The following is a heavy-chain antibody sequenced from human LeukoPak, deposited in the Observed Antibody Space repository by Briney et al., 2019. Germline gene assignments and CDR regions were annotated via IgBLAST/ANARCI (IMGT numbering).Heavy chain of an antibody. D-gene: IGHD6-13*01. Sequence: GGSLRLSCAASGFTFDDYAMHWVRQAPGEGLEWVSGISWNSGSIGYADSVKGRFTISRDNAKNSLYLQMNSLRAEDTALYYCAKVVSIAAAGDAFDIWGQGTMVTVSS. CDR2: ISWNSGSI. V-gene: IGHV3-9*01. CDR1: GFTFDDYA. J-gene: IGHJ3*02. CDR3: AKVVSIAAAGDAFDI.